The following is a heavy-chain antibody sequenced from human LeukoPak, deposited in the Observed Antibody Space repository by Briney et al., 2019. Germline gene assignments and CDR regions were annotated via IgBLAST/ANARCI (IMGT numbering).Heavy chain of an antibody. J-gene: IGHJ4*02. V-gene: IGHV1-18*01. CDR1: GYTFTSYG. D-gene: IGHD2-21*01. CDR3: AREYRYCGGDCYDY. CDR2: ISAYNGNT. Sequence: ASVKVSCKASGYTFTSYGISWVRQAPGQGLEWMGWISAYNGNTNYAQKLQGRVTMTTGTSTSTAYMELRSLRSDDTAVYYCAREYRYCGGDCYDYWGQGTLVTVSS.